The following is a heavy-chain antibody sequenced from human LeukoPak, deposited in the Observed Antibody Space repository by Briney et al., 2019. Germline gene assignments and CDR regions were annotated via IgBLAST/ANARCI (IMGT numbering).Heavy chain of an antibody. Sequence: GASVKVSCKASGYSFTNYAMNWVRQAPGQGLEWMGWSHPSTGNPTYAQGFTGRFVFSLDTSVSTTYLQISSLKAEDTAVYFCARAFQSLGGLSLPDYWGQGTLLTVSS. J-gene: IGHJ4*02. V-gene: IGHV7-4-1*02. CDR2: SHPSTGNP. CDR3: ARAFQSLGGLSLPDY. CDR1: GYSFTNYA. D-gene: IGHD3-16*02.